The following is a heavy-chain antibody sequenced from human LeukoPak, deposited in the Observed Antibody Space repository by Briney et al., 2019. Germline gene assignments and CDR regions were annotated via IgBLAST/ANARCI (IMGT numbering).Heavy chain of an antibody. V-gene: IGHV4-61*02. J-gene: IGHJ4*02. CDR2: IYTSGST. CDR3: ARESRGILTY. CDR1: GGSISSGSYY. Sequence: SETLSLTYTVSGGSISSGSYYWSWIRQPAGKGLEWIGRIYTSGSTNYNPSLTSRVTISVDTSKNQFSLKLSSVTAADTAVYYCARESRGILTYWGQGTLVTVSS. D-gene: IGHD3-9*01.